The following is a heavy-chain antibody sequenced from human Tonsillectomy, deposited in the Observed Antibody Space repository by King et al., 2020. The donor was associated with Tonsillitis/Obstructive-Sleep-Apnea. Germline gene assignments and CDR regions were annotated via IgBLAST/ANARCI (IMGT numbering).Heavy chain of an antibody. CDR1: GYTFTYYY. CDR2: INPYSGDT. V-gene: IGHV1-2*02. J-gene: IGHJ6*02. CDR3: ARDRVYYASCKYFFGMAV. Sequence: QLVQSGAEVKKPGASVKVSCKAAGYTFTYYYIHWVRQAPGQGLEWMGWINPYSGDTDYAQKFQGRVTMTRHTSISTVYMELSRLRSDDTAVYYCARDRVYYASCKYFFGMAVWGQGTTVTVSS. D-gene: IGHD3-10*01.